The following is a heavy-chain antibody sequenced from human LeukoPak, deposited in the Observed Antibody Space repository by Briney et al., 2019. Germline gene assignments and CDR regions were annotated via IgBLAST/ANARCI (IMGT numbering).Heavy chain of an antibody. D-gene: IGHD3-3*01. CDR3: ARGDFWSGYYFY. V-gene: IGHV4-59*08. J-gene: IGHJ4*02. CDR1: GGSISSYY. CDR2: IYYSGST. Sequence: PSETLSLTCTVPGGSISSYYWSWIRQPPGKGLEWIGYIYYSGSTNYNPSLKSRVTISVDTSKNQFSLKLSSVTAADTAVYYCARGDFWSGYYFYWGQGTLVTVSS.